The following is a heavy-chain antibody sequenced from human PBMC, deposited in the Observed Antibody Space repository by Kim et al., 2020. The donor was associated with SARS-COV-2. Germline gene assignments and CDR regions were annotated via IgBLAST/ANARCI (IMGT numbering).Heavy chain of an antibody. D-gene: IGHD3-10*01. CDR3: ARGGVTMVRGVIDY. CDR1: GGCFSGYY. CDR2: INHSGST. Sequence: SETLSLTCAVYGGCFSGYYWSWIRQPPGKGLEWIGEINHSGSTNYNPSLKSRVTISVDTSKNQFSLKLSSVTAADTAVYYCARGGVTMVRGVIDYWGQGTLVTVSS. J-gene: IGHJ4*02. V-gene: IGHV4-34*01.